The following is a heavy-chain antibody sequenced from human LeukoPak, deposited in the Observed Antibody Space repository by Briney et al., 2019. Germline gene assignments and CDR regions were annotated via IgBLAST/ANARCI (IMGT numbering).Heavy chain of an antibody. CDR2: ISGSGGSA. Sequence: GGSLRLSCAASGFTFSSYAMSWVRQAPGKGLEWVSAISGSGGSAYYAASVKGGFTISRTNSKNTLYLRMYSQRAEDTVVYYCAKGRVAQRSISLAGTVPSYIDYWGQGTLVTVSS. CDR3: AKGRVAQRSISLAGTVPSYIDY. CDR1: GFTFSSYA. D-gene: IGHD6-19*01. J-gene: IGHJ4*02. V-gene: IGHV3-23*01.